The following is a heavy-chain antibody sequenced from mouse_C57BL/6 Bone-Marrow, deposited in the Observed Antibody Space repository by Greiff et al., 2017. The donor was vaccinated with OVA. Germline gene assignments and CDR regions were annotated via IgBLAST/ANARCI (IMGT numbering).Heavy chain of an antibody. J-gene: IGHJ2*01. D-gene: IGHD2-3*01. V-gene: IGHV1-64*01. CDR1: GYTFTSYW. CDR2: IHPNRGST. CDR3: AREWLLPFDD. Sequence: VQLQQPGAELVKPGASVKLSCKASGYTFTSYWMHWVKQRPGQGLEWIGMIHPNRGSTNYNEKFKSKATLTVDKSSSTAYMQLSSLTSEDSAVYYCAREWLLPFDDWGQGTTLTVSS.